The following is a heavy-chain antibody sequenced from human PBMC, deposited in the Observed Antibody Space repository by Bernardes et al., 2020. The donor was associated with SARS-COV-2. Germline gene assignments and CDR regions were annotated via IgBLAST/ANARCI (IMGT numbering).Heavy chain of an antibody. D-gene: IGHD2-15*01. V-gene: IGHV3-33*01. CDR3: ARDRRPGAAPGYYYYYYGMDV. Sequence: GGSLRLSCAASGFTFSSYGMHWVRQAPGKGLEWVAFIWYDGSNKNYADSVKGRFAISRDNSKNTLYLQMNSLRAADTAVYYCARDRRPGAAPGYYYYYYGMDVWGQGTTVTVSS. CDR1: GFTFSSYG. CDR2: IWYDGSNK. J-gene: IGHJ6*02.